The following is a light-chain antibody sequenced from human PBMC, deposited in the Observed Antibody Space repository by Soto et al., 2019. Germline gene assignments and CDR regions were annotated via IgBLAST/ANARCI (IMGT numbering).Light chain of an antibody. CDR3: QQYNSHSKT. J-gene: IGKJ1*01. Sequence: DIQMTQSPSTLSASVGDSVTITCRASQSISTWLAWYQQKPGKAPNLLIYDASSLASGVPSRFSGSGSGTEFTLTISSLQPVDFATFYCQQYNSHSKTFGQGTKVDIK. CDR2: DAS. CDR1: QSISTW. V-gene: IGKV1-5*01.